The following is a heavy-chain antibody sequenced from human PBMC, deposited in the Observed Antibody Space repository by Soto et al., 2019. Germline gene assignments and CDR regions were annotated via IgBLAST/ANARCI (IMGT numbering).Heavy chain of an antibody. CDR3: ARAWGRVFDY. CDR2: IYYSGST. Sequence: QVQLQESGPGLVKPSETLSLTCTVSGGSISSYYWSWIRQPPGKGLEWIGYIYYSGSTNYNPSLKTRVTILVDTSKNQFSLKLSSVPAADTAVYFCARAWGRVFDYWGQGTLVTVSS. CDR1: GGSISSYY. J-gene: IGHJ4*02. D-gene: IGHD2-15*01. V-gene: IGHV4-59*01.